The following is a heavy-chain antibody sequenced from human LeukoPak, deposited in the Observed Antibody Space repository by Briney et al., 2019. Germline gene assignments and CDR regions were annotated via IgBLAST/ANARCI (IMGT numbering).Heavy chain of an antibody. V-gene: IGHV3-33*06. CDR1: GFTFTSYG. CDR3: VKTRPPDYYGMDV. Sequence: GRSLRLSCAASGFTFTSYGMHWVRQAQGTGLEWVAVIWYDGSNKYYADSVKGRFTISRDNSKNTLYLQMNSLRAEDTAVYYCVKTRPPDYYGMDVWGQGTTVTVSS. CDR2: IWYDGSNK. J-gene: IGHJ6*02.